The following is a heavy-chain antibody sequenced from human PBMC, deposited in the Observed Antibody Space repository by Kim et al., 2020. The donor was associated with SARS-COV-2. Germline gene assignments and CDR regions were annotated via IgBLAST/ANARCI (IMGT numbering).Heavy chain of an antibody. J-gene: IGHJ5*02. V-gene: IGHV3-21*01. CDR1: GFTFSSYS. Sequence: GGSLRLSCAASGFTFSSYSMNWVRQAPGKGLEWVSSISSSSSYIYYADSVKGRFTISRDNAKNSLYLQMNSLRAEDTAVYYCARDSSGWYRQFYRSHWFDPWGQGTLVTVSS. CDR2: ISSSSSYI. D-gene: IGHD6-19*01. CDR3: ARDSSGWYRQFYRSHWFDP.